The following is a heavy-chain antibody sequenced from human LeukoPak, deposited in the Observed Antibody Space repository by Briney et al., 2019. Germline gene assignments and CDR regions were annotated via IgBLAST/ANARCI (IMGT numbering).Heavy chain of an antibody. CDR1: GFIFSTSW. Sequence: GGSLRLSCAASGFIFSTSWMHWVRQAPGKGLVWVSRINSDGTSTTYADSVKGRFTISRDNAKNTLYLQMNSLTAEDTAVYYRSRGVGSPTNWFDPWGQGTLVTVSS. D-gene: IGHD4-23*01. CDR3: SRGVGSPTNWFDP. CDR2: INSDGTST. J-gene: IGHJ5*02. V-gene: IGHV3-74*01.